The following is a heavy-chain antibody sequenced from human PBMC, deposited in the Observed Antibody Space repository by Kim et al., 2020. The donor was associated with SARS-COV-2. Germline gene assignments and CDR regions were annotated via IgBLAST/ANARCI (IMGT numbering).Heavy chain of an antibody. CDR2: INHSGST. D-gene: IGHD6-13*01. CDR3: ARGAKGSSWPRDFDY. V-gene: IGHV4-34*01. Sequence: SETLSLTCAVYGGSFSGYYWSWIRQPPGKGLEWIGEINHSGSTNYNPSLKSRVTISVDTSKNQFSLKLSSVTAADTAVYYCARGAKGSSWPRDFDYWGQGTLVTISS. CDR1: GGSFSGYY. J-gene: IGHJ4*02.